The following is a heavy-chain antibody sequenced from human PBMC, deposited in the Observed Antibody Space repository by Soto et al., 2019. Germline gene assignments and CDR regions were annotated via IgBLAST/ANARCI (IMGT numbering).Heavy chain of an antibody. Sequence: GGSLRLSCAASGFTFSSYSMNWVRQAPGKGLEWVSSISSSSSYIYYADSVKGRFTISRDNAKNSLYLQMNSLRAEDTAVYYCARDKRPETYYYYGMDVWGQGTTVTVSS. V-gene: IGHV3-21*01. CDR1: GFTFSSYS. CDR3: ARDKRPETYYYYGMDV. J-gene: IGHJ6*02. CDR2: ISSSSSYI.